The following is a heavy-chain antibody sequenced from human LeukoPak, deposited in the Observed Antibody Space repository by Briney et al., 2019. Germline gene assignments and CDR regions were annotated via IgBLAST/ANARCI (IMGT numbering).Heavy chain of an antibody. Sequence: PSQTLSLTCTVSGGSISSGDYYWSWIRQPPGKGLEWIGYINYSGSTYYNPSLKSRVTISVDTSKNQFSLKLSSVTAADTAVYYCAREWRGQLAYNWFDPWGQGTLVTVSS. CDR3: AREWRGQLAYNWFDP. J-gene: IGHJ5*02. CDR1: GGSISSGDYY. D-gene: IGHD6-13*01. V-gene: IGHV4-30-4*01. CDR2: INYSGST.